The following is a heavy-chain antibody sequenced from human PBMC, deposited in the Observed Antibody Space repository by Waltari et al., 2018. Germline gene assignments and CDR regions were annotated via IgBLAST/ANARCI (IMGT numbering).Heavy chain of an antibody. V-gene: IGHV3-21*04. CDR1: GFSHKTYT. D-gene: IGHD2-21*01. CDR2: VISMGSFI. CDR3: ARDYPPRNRGDHYSGMDV. Sequence: VQLVESGGGLVKPGGSLRLSCSASGFSHKTYTMNWGRQAPGKGVGWVSSVISMGSFIYSAVSLEGRFTISRDDANNSVFLEMTSLTADDTALYYCARDYPPRNRGDHYSGMDVWGQGTMVTVSS. J-gene: IGHJ6*02.